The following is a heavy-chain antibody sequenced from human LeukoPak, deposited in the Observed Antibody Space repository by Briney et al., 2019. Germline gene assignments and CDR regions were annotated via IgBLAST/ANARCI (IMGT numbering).Heavy chain of an antibody. Sequence: PGGSLRLSCAASGFTLSSYWMHWVRQAPGEGLVWVSRINADGSITSYADSVKGRFTISRDNSKNTLYLQMNSLRAEDTAVYYCAKALRSSGWYPFDPWGQGTLVTVSS. J-gene: IGHJ5*02. CDR1: GFTLSSYW. CDR3: AKALRSSGWYPFDP. D-gene: IGHD6-19*01. CDR2: INADGSIT. V-gene: IGHV3-74*01.